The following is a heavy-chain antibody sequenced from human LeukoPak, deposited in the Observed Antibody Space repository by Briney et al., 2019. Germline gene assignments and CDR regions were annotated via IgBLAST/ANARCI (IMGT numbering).Heavy chain of an antibody. D-gene: IGHD1-26*01. J-gene: IGHJ4*02. V-gene: IGHV4-30-2*01. CDR2: IYHSGST. CDR1: GGSSSSGDYY. Sequence: SQTLSLTGTVSGGSSSSGDYYWSWIRQPPGKGLEWIGYIYHSGSTYYNPSLKSRVTISVDRSKNQFSLKLSSVTAADTAVYYCVRGLAWALDSWGQGSQVTVSS. CDR3: VRGLAWALDS.